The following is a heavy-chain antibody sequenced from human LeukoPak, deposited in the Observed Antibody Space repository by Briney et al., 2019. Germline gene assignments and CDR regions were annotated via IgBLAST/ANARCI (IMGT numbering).Heavy chain of an antibody. CDR2: INPNSGGT. J-gene: IGHJ5*02. CDR1: GYTFTGYY. V-gene: IGHV1-2*02. CDR3: ARARETRITIFRDSNWFDP. Sequence: ASVKVSCKASGYTFTGYYMHWVRQAPGQGLEWMGWINPNSGGTNYAQKLQGRVTMTTDTSTSTAYMELRSLRSDDTAVYYCARARETRITIFRDSNWFDPWGQGTLVTVSS. D-gene: IGHD3-3*01.